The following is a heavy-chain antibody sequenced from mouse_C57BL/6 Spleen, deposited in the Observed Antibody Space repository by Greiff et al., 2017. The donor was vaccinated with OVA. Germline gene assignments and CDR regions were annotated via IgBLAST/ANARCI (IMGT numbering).Heavy chain of an antibody. CDR3: ARETTVVAYWYFDV. CDR1: GYTFTSYW. CDR2: IHPNSGST. D-gene: IGHD1-1*01. V-gene: IGHV1-64*01. Sequence: QVQLQQPGAELVKPGASVKLSCKASGYTFTSYWMHWVKQRPGQGLEWIGMIHPNSGSTNYNEKFKSKATLTVDKSSSTAYMQLSSLTSEDSAVYYCARETTVVAYWYFDVWGTGTTVTVSS. J-gene: IGHJ1*03.